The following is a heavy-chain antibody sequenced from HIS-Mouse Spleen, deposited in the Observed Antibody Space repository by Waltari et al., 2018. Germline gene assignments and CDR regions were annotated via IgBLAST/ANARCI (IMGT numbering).Heavy chain of an antibody. Sequence: QVQLVESGGGVVQPGRSVRMSWEASGCTFSRYAMTWVRQAPGKGLEWVAVISYDGSNKYYADSVKGRFTISRDNSKNTLYLQMNSLRAEDTAVYYCAREGDLWGQGTLVTVSS. J-gene: IGHJ4*02. CDR3: AREGDL. D-gene: IGHD3-10*01. CDR2: ISYDGSNK. V-gene: IGHV3-30-3*01. CDR1: GCTFSRYA.